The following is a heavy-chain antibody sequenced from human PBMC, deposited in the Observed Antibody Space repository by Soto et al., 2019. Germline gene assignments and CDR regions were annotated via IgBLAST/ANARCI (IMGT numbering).Heavy chain of an antibody. Sequence: SETLSLTCTVSGGSISSGDYYWSWIRQPPGKGLEWIGYIYYSGSTYYNPSLKSRVTISVDTSKNQFSLKMSSVTAAATAVYYCARAYQQLVRRRGSWFDPWGQRTLVTVSS. CDR3: ARAYQQLVRRRGSWFDP. D-gene: IGHD6-13*01. CDR1: GGSISSGDYY. CDR2: IYYSGST. V-gene: IGHV4-30-4*01. J-gene: IGHJ5*02.